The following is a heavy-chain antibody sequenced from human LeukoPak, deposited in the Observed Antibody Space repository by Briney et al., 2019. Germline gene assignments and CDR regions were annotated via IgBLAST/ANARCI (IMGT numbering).Heavy chain of an antibody. D-gene: IGHD2-2*02. CDR1: GYTFTSYY. CDR3: ARVAAEVVGLPGAIGFGWLRRDYYYMDV. J-gene: IGHJ6*03. Sequence: ASVKVSCKASGYTFTSYYMHWVRQAPGEGLEWMGIINPSGGSTTYAQKFQGRVTMTRDMSTSPVYMYLSSLRSEDTAVYYCARVAAEVVGLPGAIGFGWLRRDYYYMDVWSKGTTVTVSS. V-gene: IGHV1-46*01. CDR2: INPSGGST.